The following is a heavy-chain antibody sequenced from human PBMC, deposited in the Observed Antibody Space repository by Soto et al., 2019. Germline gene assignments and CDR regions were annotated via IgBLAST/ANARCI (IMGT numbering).Heavy chain of an antibody. D-gene: IGHD2-15*01. CDR1: GYTFTNYG. Sequence: QLQLVQSGAEVKKPGASVKVSCKASGYTFTNYGISWVRQAPGQGLEWMGWISGYNGNTNYAQKFQGRVTMTTDTSXSIXYMDLRSLRSDDTAVYYCSRDSTVVTPNYYYGMDVWGQGTTVTVSS. CDR2: ISGYNGNT. CDR3: SRDSTVVTPNYYYGMDV. V-gene: IGHV1-18*01. J-gene: IGHJ6*02.